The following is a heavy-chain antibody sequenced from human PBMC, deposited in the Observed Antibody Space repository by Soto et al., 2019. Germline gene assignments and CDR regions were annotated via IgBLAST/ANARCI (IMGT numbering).Heavy chain of an antibody. CDR3: ARPLPFTMVRGVIISGAYYGMDV. Sequence: GGSLRLSCAASGFTFSSYWMSWVRQAPGKGLEWVANIKQDGSEKYYVDSVKGRFTISRDNAKNSLYLQMNSLRAEDTAVYYCARPLPFTMVRGVIISGAYYGMDVWGQGPRSPSP. CDR2: IKQDGSEK. CDR1: GFTFSSYW. J-gene: IGHJ6*02. V-gene: IGHV3-7*05. D-gene: IGHD3-10*01.